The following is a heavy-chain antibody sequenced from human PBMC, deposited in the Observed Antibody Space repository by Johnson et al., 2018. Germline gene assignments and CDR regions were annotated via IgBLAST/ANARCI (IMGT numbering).Heavy chain of an antibody. Sequence: VQLVESGGGLVQPGRSLRLSCAASGSTVSNTYMSNYMSWVRQAPGKGLEWVSMIFSGADTHYADSVKGRFTVSRDNSKNTLYLQMNSLRAEETDGYYLARLMCCGSPYMDVRGRGTTVTVAS. D-gene: IGHD2-8*01. V-gene: IGHV3-66*02. CDR3: ARLMCCGSPYMDV. CDR1: GSTVSNTYMSNY. CDR2: IFSGADT. J-gene: IGHJ6*03.